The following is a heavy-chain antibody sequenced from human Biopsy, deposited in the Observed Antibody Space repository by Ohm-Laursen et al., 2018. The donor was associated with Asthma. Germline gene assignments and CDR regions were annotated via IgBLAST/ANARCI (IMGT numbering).Heavy chain of an antibody. Sequence: ASVQVSCKTSGYTFNSAGITWVRQAPGQGLEWMGWISVYNGNTKVAQKLQDRVTMITDTSTSTAYMELRSLRSDDTAVYFCARAVDYSHYYGIDVWGQGSTVTVS. CDR3: ARAVDYSHYYGIDV. CDR1: GYTFNSAG. D-gene: IGHD3-10*01. CDR2: ISVYNGNT. V-gene: IGHV1-18*01. J-gene: IGHJ6*02.